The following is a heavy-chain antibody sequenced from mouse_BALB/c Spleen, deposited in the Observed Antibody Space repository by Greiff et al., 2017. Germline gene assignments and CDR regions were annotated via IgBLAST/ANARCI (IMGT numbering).Heavy chain of an antibody. CDR1: GYNFTSYW. V-gene: IGHV1-55*01. CDR3: ASSSGYPFAY. Sequence: VQLQQPGAELVKPGTSVKLSCKASGYNFTSYWINWVKLRPGQGLEWIGDIYPGSGSTNYNEKFKSKATLTVDTSSSTAYMQLSSLASEDSALYYCASSSGYPFAYWGQGTLVTVSA. J-gene: IGHJ3*01. D-gene: IGHD3-1*01. CDR2: IYPGSGST.